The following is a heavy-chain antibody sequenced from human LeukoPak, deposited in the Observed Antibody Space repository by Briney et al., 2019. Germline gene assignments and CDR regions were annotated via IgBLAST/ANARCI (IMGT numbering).Heavy chain of an antibody. V-gene: IGHV4-34*01. CDR2: ISGVGST. CDR1: GGSFSGYS. CDR3: ARRVRSGDYRLDY. D-gene: IGHD4-17*01. J-gene: IGHJ4*02. Sequence: SETLSLTCAVYGGSFSGYSWSWIRQSASKGLECIGEISGVGSTTYNPSLKSRVTISIDTSKSQFSLKLSSVTAADAAVYYCARRVRSGDYRLDYWGQGTLVTVSS.